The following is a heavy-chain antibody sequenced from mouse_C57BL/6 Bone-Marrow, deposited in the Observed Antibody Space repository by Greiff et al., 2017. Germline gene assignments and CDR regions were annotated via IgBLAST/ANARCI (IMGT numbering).Heavy chain of an antibody. J-gene: IGHJ1*03. D-gene: IGHD1-1*01. CDR3: ARGYGSSYWYVDV. Sequence: EVKLQQSGPELVKPGASVKISCKASGYTFTDYYMNWVKQSHGKSLEWIGDINPNNGGTSYNQKFKGKATLTVDKSSSTAYMELRSLTSEDSAVYYCARGYGSSYWYVDVWGTGTTVTVSS. CDR1: GYTFTDYY. CDR2: INPNNGGT. V-gene: IGHV1-26*01.